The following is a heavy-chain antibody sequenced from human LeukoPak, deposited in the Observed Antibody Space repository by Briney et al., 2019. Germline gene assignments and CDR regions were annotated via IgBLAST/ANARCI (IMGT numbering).Heavy chain of an antibody. CDR1: GFTFDDYT. CDR3: AKLGYCSGGSCDRMDV. V-gene: IGHV3-43*01. D-gene: IGHD2-15*01. J-gene: IGHJ6*04. CDR2: ISWDGGST. Sequence: GGSLRLSCAASGFTFDDYTMHWVRQAPGKGLEWVSLISWDGGSTYYADSVKGRFTISRDNSKSSLYLQMNSLRTGDTALYYCAKLGYCSGGSCDRMDVWGKGTTVTVSS.